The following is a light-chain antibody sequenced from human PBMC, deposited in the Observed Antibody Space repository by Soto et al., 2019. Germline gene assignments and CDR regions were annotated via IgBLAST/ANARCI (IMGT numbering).Light chain of an antibody. Sequence: TRSPRNLSLSPGERATLSCRASPSVSSTYLAWYQQKPGQAPRLLIYGGSSRATGIPDRFSGSGSATDFTLTISRLVPEDFAVYYCQQYGTSRMYTFGQGTKVDIK. CDR2: GGS. CDR3: QQYGTSRMYT. J-gene: IGKJ2*01. CDR1: PSVSSTY. V-gene: IGKV3-20*01.